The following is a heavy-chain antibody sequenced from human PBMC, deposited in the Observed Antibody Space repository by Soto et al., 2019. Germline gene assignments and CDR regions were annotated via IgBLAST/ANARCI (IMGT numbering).Heavy chain of an antibody. D-gene: IGHD5-12*01. V-gene: IGHV4-30-2*01. CDR2: MYQSGGT. J-gene: IGHJ4*02. Sequence: SETLSLTCAVSGGSISSGPYSWTWIRQPPGKGLEWIGYMYQSGGTRYNPSLKTRVTISLDRSKNQFSLKLSSVTAADTAVYYCARYGYTYGLDYWGQGTLVTVSS. CDR3: ARYGYTYGLDY. CDR1: GGSISSGPYS.